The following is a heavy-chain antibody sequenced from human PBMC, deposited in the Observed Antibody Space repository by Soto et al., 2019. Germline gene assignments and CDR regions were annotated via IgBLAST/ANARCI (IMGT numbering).Heavy chain of an antibody. Sequence: GGSLRLSCAASGFTFSSYWMHWVRQAPGKGLVWVSRINSDGSSTSYADSVKGRFTISRDNAKNTLYLQMNSLRAEDTAVYYCARLSMMSPYFDYWGQGTQVTVSS. J-gene: IGHJ4*02. CDR1: GFTFSSYW. CDR2: INSDGSST. V-gene: IGHV3-74*01. CDR3: ARLSMMSPYFDY. D-gene: IGHD3-16*01.